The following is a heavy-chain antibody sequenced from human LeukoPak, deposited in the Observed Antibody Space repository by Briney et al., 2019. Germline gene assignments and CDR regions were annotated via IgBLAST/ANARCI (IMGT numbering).Heavy chain of an antibody. V-gene: IGHV3-23*01. CDR3: ANSYYYDSSGYYYGFDY. J-gene: IGHJ4*02. CDR2: ISGSGGST. D-gene: IGHD3-22*01. CDR1: GFTFSSYA. Sequence: PGGSLRLSCAASGFTFSSYAMSWVRQAPGKGLEWVSAISGSGGSTYYADSVKGRFTISRDNSKNTLYLQMNSLGAEDTAVYYCANSYYYDSSGYYYGFDYWGQGTLVTVSS.